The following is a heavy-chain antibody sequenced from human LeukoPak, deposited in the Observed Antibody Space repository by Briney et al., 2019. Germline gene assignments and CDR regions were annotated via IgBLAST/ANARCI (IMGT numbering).Heavy chain of an antibody. V-gene: IGHV4-34*01. D-gene: IGHD3-10*01. CDR1: GGSFSGYY. CDR2: INHSGST. CDR3: ARGVITMVRGVIKPKKYYFDY. Sequence: SETLSLTCAVHGGSFSGYYWSWIRQPPGKGLEWIGEINHSGSTNYNPSLKSRVTISVDTSKNQFSLKLSSVTAADTAVYYCARGVITMVRGVIKPKKYYFDYWGQGTLVTVSS. J-gene: IGHJ4*02.